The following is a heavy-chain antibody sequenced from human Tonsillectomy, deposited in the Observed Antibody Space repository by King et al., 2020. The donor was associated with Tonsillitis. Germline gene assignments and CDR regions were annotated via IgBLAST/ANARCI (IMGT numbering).Heavy chain of an antibody. Sequence: VQLVESGGGVVQPGRSLRLSCAASGFSFGSYALHWVRQAPGKGLQWVAVMSYDGGNIHYTDSVKGRFTISRDNSKNTLYMHMTSLKTDDTAVYYCARDFGRFGEEGVDHWGQGTLVTVSS. CDR1: GFSFGSYA. J-gene: IGHJ4*02. D-gene: IGHD3-10*01. CDR2: MSYDGGNI. V-gene: IGHV3-30*10. CDR3: ARDFGRFGEEGVDH.